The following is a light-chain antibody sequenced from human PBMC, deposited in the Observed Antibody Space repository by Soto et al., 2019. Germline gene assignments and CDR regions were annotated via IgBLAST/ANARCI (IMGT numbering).Light chain of an antibody. CDR3: GAWDDSLKAWV. CDR2: GSN. Sequence: QSVLTQPPSASGTPGQRVTISCSGSNSNIRSNTVNWYQQLPGAAPKLLIYGSNQRPSGVPDRFSGSKSGTSASLAISGLQSEDEADYYCGAWDDSLKAWVFGGGTKVTVL. CDR1: NSNIRSNT. V-gene: IGLV1-44*01. J-gene: IGLJ3*02.